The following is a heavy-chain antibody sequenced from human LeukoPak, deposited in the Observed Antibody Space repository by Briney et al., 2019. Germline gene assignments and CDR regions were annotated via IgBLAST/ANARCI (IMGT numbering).Heavy chain of an antibody. J-gene: IGHJ4*02. D-gene: IGHD2-15*01. Sequence: SETLSLTCTVSGGSISSYYWNWIRQPAGKGLEWIGRIYTSGSTHYNPSLKSRISMSVDTSKAQFSLKLNSVTAADTAVYFCARSSPSGATYFNYWGQGTLVTVSS. CDR1: GGSISSYY. CDR2: IYTSGST. V-gene: IGHV4-4*07. CDR3: ARSSPSGATYFNY.